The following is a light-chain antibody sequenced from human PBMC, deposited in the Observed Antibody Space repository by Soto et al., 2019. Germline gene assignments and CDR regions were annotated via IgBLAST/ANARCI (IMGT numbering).Light chain of an antibody. J-gene: IGLJ2*01. V-gene: IGLV1-40*01. CDR1: SSNIGAGYD. CDR2: DNT. CDR3: QSYDSSLSGHVV. Sequence: QSVLTQPPSVSGAPGQRVTISCTGSSSNIGAGYDVHWYQQFPGTAPKLLIYDNTNRPSGVPDRFSGSKSGTSASLAVTGLQAEDAADYYCQSYDSSLSGHVVFGGGTKLTVL.